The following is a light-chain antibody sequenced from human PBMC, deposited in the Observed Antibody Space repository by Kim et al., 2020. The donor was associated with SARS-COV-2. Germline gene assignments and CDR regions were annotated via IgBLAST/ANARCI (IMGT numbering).Light chain of an antibody. V-gene: IGLV6-57*03. CDR2: ECN. CDR1: SGIMASSY. J-gene: IGLJ3*02. Sequence: TVSYSATRRSGIMASSYVQGYQPRPGSAPATGLNECNQRPSVVPVRFSGSTDSSSNAASLPISGLESEDEADYHCHSYGSSVPQWVFGGGTQLTVL. CDR3: HSYGSSVPQWV.